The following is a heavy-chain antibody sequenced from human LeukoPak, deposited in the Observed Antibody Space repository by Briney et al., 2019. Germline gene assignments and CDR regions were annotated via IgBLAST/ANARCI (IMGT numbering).Heavy chain of an antibody. CDR2: ISWNSGSI. CDR1: GFTFDDYA. J-gene: IGHJ6*02. Sequence: GRSLRLSCAASGFTFDDYAMHWVRRAPGKGLEWVSGISWNSGSIGYADSVKGRFTISRDNAKNSLYLQMNSLRAEDTALYYCAKPRRGYCSSTSCYRHYYYYGMDVWGQGTTVTVSS. D-gene: IGHD2-2*02. V-gene: IGHV3-9*01. CDR3: AKPRRGYCSSTSCYRHYYYYGMDV.